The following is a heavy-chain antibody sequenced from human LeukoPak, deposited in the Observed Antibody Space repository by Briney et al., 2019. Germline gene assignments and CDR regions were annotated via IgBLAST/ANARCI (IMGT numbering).Heavy chain of an antibody. V-gene: IGHV4-34*01. D-gene: IGHD5-12*01. CDR2: INHSGST. Sequence: PSETLSLTCAVYGGSFSGCYWSWIRQPPGKGLEWIGEINHSGSTNYNPSLKSRVTISVDTSKNQFSLKLSSVTAADTAVYYCARARYSGYDYNPYFDYWGQGTLVTVSS. CDR3: ARARYSGYDYNPYFDY. J-gene: IGHJ4*02. CDR1: GGSFSGCY.